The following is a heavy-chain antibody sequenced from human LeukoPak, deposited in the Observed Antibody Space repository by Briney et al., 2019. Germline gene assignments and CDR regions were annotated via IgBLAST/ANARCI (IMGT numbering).Heavy chain of an antibody. J-gene: IGHJ5*02. D-gene: IGHD2-2*01. V-gene: IGHV4-38-2*02. CDR2: IYHSGST. Sequence: PSETLSLTCAVSGYSISSGYYWGWIRQPPGKGLEWIGRIYHSGSTYYNPSLRSRVTISVDTSKNKFSLKLSSVTDADPPVYYCARDKKEEVPAAAGWFDPWGQGTLVTVSS. CDR3: ARDKKEEVPAAAGWFDP. CDR1: GYSISSGYY.